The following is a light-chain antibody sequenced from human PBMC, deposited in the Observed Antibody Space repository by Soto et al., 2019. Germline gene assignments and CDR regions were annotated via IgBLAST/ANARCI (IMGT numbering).Light chain of an antibody. CDR2: DVS. J-gene: IGLJ3*02. CDR3: GSYTGSTTLGV. Sequence: QSVLTQPASVSGSPGHSITISCTGTSSDVGGYNYVSWYQQHPGKATKLMIYDVSSRPSGVSDRFSGSKSGNTASLTISGLQPEDEADYYCGSYTGSTTLGVFGGGTKLTVL. V-gene: IGLV2-14*03. CDR1: SSDVGGYNY.